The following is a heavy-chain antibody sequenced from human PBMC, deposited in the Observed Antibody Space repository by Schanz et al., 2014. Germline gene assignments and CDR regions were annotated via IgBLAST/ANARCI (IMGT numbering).Heavy chain of an antibody. J-gene: IGHJ3*02. D-gene: IGHD5-18*01. CDR2: ILYDGSKT. CDR1: GFSFSTYA. V-gene: IGHV3-30*04. CDR3: AREEGYGYGPGAFDI. Sequence: QVQLVESGGGVVQPGRSLRLSCAASGFSFSTYAMHWVRQAPGKGLEWVAVILYDGSKTYYAHSVKGRFTLSRDNSKNTLSLQMNSLRAEDTAVYYCAREEGYGYGPGAFDIWGQGTMVTVSS.